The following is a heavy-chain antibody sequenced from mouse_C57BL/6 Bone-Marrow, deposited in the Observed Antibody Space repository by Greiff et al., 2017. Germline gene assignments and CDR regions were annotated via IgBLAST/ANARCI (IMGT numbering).Heavy chain of an antibody. CDR2: IDPETGGT. CDR1: GYTFTDYE. J-gene: IGHJ2*01. D-gene: IGHD2-3*01. CDR3: TRDGRYFDY. V-gene: IGHV1-15*01. Sequence: VQLQQSGAELVRPGASVTLSCKASGYTFTDYEMHWVKQTPVHGLEWIGAIDPETGGTAYNQKFKGKAILTADESSSTAYMELRSLTSEDSAVYYCTRDGRYFDYWGQGTTLTVSS.